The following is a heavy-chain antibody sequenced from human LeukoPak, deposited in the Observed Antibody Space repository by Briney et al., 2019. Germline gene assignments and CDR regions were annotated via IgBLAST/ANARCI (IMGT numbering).Heavy chain of an antibody. Sequence: GGSLRLSCAASGFTFSSYAMSWVRQAPGKGLEWVSGISISGGSTSYADSVKGRFTISRDNPRNTLYMETNSLRAEDTALYYCAIMYPYYDGRGYWVQWGQGTLVTVSS. CDR2: ISISGGST. V-gene: IGHV3-23*01. CDR1: GFTFSSYA. CDR3: AIMYPYYDGRGYWVQ. D-gene: IGHD3-22*01. J-gene: IGHJ4*02.